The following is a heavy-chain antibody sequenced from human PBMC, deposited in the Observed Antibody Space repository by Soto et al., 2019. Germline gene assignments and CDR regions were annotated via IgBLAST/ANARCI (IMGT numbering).Heavy chain of an antibody. D-gene: IGHD6-13*01. CDR2: IKQDGSEK. Sequence: PGGSLRLSCAASGFTFSSYWMSWVRQAPGKGLEWVANIKQDGSEKYYVDSVKGRFTISRDNAKNSLYLQMNSLRAEDTAVYYCAREMYSSSWYPSSYYYYGMDVWGQGTTVTVSS. J-gene: IGHJ6*02. CDR1: GFTFSSYW. CDR3: AREMYSSSWYPSSYYYYGMDV. V-gene: IGHV3-7*03.